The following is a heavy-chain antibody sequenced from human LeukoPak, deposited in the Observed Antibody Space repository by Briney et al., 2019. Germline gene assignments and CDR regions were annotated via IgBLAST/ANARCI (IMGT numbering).Heavy chain of an antibody. CDR3: VRDSTQRRGNEYYDALDF. V-gene: IGHV3-7*01. CDR2: VKADGNDK. J-gene: IGHJ3*01. CDR1: GFTFSSYW. D-gene: IGHD4-23*01. Sequence: GGSLRLSCAASGFTFSSYWMSWVRQAPGKGLEWVANVKADGNDKNFVDSVKGRFTIFIDRDKRSMYLQMNSLRVEDTAVYYCVRDSTQRRGNEYYDALDFWGQGTMVSVSS.